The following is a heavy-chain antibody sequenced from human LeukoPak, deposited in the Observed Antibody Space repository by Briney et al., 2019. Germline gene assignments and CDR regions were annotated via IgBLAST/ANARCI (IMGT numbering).Heavy chain of an antibody. J-gene: IGHJ4*02. V-gene: IGHV1-69*13. D-gene: IGHD2-15*01. CDR2: IIPIFGTA. CDR1: GGTFSSYA. CDR3: ARDRAVVVAATDY. Sequence: GASVKVFCKASGGTFSSYAISWVRQAPGQGLEWMGGIIPIFGTANYAQKFQGRVTITADESTSTAYMELSSLRSDDTAVYYCARDRAVVVAATDYWGQGTLVTVSS.